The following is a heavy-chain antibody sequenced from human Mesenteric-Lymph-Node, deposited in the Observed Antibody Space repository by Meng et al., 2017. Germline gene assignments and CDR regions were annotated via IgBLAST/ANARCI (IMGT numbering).Heavy chain of an antibody. V-gene: IGHV3-23*01. J-gene: IGHJ4*02. CDR1: GFICSSYA. CDR2: ISGSGGST. D-gene: IGHD3-10*01. Sequence: GESLKISCAASGFICSSYAMSWVRQPPGRGLEWVSAISGSGGSTYYADSVRGRFTISRDNSKNTLYLQMNSRRDEDTAVYYCAKDRPRLLWFGVFGCYWGPRALVHVSS. CDR3: AKDRPRLLWFGVFGCY.